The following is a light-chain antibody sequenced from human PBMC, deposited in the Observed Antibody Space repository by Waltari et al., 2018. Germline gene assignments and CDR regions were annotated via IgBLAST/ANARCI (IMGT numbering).Light chain of an antibody. CDR3: QQYHTYWT. CDR2: KAS. J-gene: IGKJ1*01. V-gene: IGKV1-5*03. Sequence: DIQMTQSPSTLSASVRDRVTITCRASQTISSWLAWYQQKPGKAPKLLIYKASSLQSGVPSRFSGRGSGTEFTLTITSLQPDDFATYYCQQYHTYWTFGQGTKVEIK. CDR1: QTISSW.